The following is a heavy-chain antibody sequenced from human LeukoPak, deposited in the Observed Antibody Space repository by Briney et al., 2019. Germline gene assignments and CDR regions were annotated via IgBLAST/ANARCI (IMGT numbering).Heavy chain of an antibody. CDR1: GFTFSSYA. D-gene: IGHD2-21*02. Sequence: GRSLRLSCAASGFTFSSYAMHWVRQAPGKGLEWVAVISYDGSNKYYADFVKGRFTISRDNSKNTLYLQMNSLRAEDTAVYYCARERLTANDYWGQGTLVTVSS. V-gene: IGHV3-30*04. CDR3: ARERLTANDY. J-gene: IGHJ4*02. CDR2: ISYDGSNK.